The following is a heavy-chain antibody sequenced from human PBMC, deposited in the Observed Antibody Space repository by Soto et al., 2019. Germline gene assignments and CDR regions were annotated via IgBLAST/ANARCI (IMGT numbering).Heavy chain of an antibody. V-gene: IGHV1-2*04. CDR1: GYTFTGYY. J-gene: IGHJ6*02. CDR3: AREYSISARYYYGMDV. D-gene: IGHD6-6*01. Sequence: ASVKVSCKASGYTFTGYYMHWVRQAPGQGLEWMGWINPNSGGTNYAQKFQGWVTMTRDTSISTAYMELSRLRSDDTAVYYCAREYSISARYYYGMDVWGQGTTVTVSS. CDR2: INPNSGGT.